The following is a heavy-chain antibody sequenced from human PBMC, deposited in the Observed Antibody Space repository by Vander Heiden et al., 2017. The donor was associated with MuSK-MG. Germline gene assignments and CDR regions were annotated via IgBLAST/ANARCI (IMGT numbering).Heavy chain of an antibody. CDR2: IYSGGST. Sequence: EVQLVESGGGLVQPGGSLRLSCAASGFTVSSNYMSWVRQAPGKGLEWVSVIYSGGSTYYADSVKGRFTISRDNSKNTLYLQMNSLRAEDTAVYYFARGPSVRRNWFDPWGQGTLVTVSS. CDR1: GFTVSSNY. J-gene: IGHJ5*02. D-gene: IGHD3-16*01. CDR3: ARGPSVRRNWFDP. V-gene: IGHV3-66*02.